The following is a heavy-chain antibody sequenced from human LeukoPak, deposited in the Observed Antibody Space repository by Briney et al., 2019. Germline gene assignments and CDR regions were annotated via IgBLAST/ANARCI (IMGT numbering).Heavy chain of an antibody. D-gene: IGHD3/OR15-3a*01. CDR3: AKRGVVIRVILVGFHKEAYYFEF. V-gene: IGHV3-23*01. J-gene: IGHJ4*02. Sequence: PGGSLRLSCAVPGITLSNYGMSWVRQAPGKGLEWVAGISDSGGSTKYADSVKGRFTIARDNRKNTLYLQMNSLRAEDTAVYFCAKRGVVIRVILVGFHKEAYYFEFWGQGALVTVSS. CDR2: ISDSGGST. CDR1: GITLSNYG.